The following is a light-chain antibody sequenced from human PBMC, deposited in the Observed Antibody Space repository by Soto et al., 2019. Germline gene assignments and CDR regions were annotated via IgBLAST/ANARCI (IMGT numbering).Light chain of an antibody. J-gene: IGLJ1*01. CDR1: SSDVGGYNY. CDR3: SSYTISSPYV. CDR2: EVS. V-gene: IGLV2-14*01. Sequence: QAVVTQPASVSGSPGQSITISCTGTSSDVGGYNYVSWYQQQPGKAPKLIIYEVSNRPSGVSNRFSGSKSGNTASLTISGLQAEDEAEYYCSSYTISSPYVFGTGTKLTVL.